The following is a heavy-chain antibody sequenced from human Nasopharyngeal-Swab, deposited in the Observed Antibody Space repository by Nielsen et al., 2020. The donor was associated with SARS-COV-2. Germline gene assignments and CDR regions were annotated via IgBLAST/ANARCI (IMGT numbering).Heavy chain of an antibody. CDR2: IGTAGDT. D-gene: IGHD6-13*01. CDR1: GFTFSNSD. CDR3: ARGGGYSSSWYQYYGMDV. Sequence: GESLKISCAASGFTFSNSDMHWVRQATGKGLEWVSAIGTAGDTYYPGSVKGRFTISRENAKNSLYLQMNSLRAGDTAVYYCARGGGYSSSWYQYYGMDVWGQGTTVTVSS. V-gene: IGHV3-13*01. J-gene: IGHJ6*02.